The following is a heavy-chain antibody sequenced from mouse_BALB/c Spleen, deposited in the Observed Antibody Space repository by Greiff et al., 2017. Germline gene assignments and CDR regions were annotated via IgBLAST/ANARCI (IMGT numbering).Heavy chain of an antibody. D-gene: IGHD1-1*01. CDR1: GYSFTSYW. V-gene: IGHV1-5*01. CDR2: IYPGNSDT. J-gene: IGHJ4*01. CDR3: TRDTTVVARDAMDY. Sequence: VHVKQSGTVLARPGASVKMSCKASGYSFTSYWMHWVKQRPGQGLEWIGAIYPGNSDTSYNQKFKGKAKLTAVTSASTAYMELSSLTNEDSAVYYCTRDTTVVARDAMDYWGQGTSVTVSS.